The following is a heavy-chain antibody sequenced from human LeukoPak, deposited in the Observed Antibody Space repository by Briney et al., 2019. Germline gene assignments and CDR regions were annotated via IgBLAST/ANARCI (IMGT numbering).Heavy chain of an antibody. Sequence: GALRLSCAASGFTFSSYEMNWVRQAPGKGLEWVSYINSSGSTIYYADSVKGRFTISRDNAKNSLYLQMNSLRAEDTAVYYCARGPNYYDSSGYYYWGQGTLVTVSS. CDR2: INSSGSTI. V-gene: IGHV3-48*03. CDR1: GFTFSSYE. CDR3: ARGPNYYDSSGYYY. D-gene: IGHD3-22*01. J-gene: IGHJ4*02.